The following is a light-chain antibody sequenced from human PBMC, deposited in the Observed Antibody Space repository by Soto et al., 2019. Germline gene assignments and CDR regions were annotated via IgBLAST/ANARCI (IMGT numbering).Light chain of an antibody. CDR1: QDISRY. CDR2: AAS. V-gene: IGKV1-27*01. J-gene: IGKJ4*01. Sequence: DIHMTQSPSSLSASVGDRVTVTCRASQDISRYLAWYQQKPGQVPELLIYAASTLHSGVSSRFSGSGSGTHFTLTITSLQPEDVATYYCQKYDSAPLSFGGGTKVDIK. CDR3: QKYDSAPLS.